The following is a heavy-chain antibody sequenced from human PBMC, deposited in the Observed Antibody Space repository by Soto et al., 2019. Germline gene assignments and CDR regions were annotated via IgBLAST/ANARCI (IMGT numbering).Heavy chain of an antibody. Sequence: EVQLVESGGGLVKPGRSLRLSCAASGFTFDDYAMHWVRQVPGKGLEWVSGINGNSGSIGYGDSVKGRFAISRDNAKNSLHLQMNSLSAEDTAFYYCVKDESINWYSGHFRHWGQGTLVTVSS. J-gene: IGHJ1*01. CDR1: GFTFDDYA. V-gene: IGHV3-9*01. CDR3: VKDESINWYSGHFRH. D-gene: IGHD6-13*01. CDR2: INGNSGSI.